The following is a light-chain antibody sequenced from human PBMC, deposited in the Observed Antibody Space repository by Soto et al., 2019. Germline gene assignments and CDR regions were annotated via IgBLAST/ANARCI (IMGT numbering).Light chain of an antibody. Sequence: QSALTQPASVSGSPGQSITVSCTGSSSDFGDDKYVSWYQQQPGKGPNLLIYGVNSRPSGISNRFSGSKSGNTASLTISGLQVEDEAEYFCGSYTSRSTPVFGGGTKLTVL. J-gene: IGLJ2*01. V-gene: IGLV2-14*01. CDR2: GVN. CDR3: GSYTSRSTPV. CDR1: SSDFGDDKY.